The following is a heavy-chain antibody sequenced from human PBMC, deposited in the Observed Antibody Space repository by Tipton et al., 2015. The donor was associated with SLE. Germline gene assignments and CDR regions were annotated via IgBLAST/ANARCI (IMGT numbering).Heavy chain of an antibody. Sequence: TLSLTCTVSGDSFNLYYWTWIRQPPGKGLEWIAYIYDSGSTSYNPSLKTRVTISVDTSKNQFSLKLSSVTAADTAVYYCARGDMVVVPAAGGGYYYYMDVWGKGTTVTVSS. J-gene: IGHJ6*03. CDR3: ARGDMVVVPAAGGGYYYYMDV. CDR2: IYDSGST. D-gene: IGHD2-2*01. V-gene: IGHV4-59*08. CDR1: GDSFNLYY.